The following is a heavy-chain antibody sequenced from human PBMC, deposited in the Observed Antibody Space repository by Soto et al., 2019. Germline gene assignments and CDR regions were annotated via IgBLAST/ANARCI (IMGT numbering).Heavy chain of an antibody. CDR1: GGSFSGYY. Sequence: SETLSLTCAVYGGSFSGYYWSWIRQPPGKGLEWIGEINHSGSTNYNPSLKSRVTISVDTSKNQFSLKLNSVTAADTAVYYCARGMTTVTTHFDYWGQGTLVTVSS. V-gene: IGHV4-34*01. D-gene: IGHD4-17*01. CDR3: ARGMTTVTTHFDY. CDR2: INHSGST. J-gene: IGHJ4*02.